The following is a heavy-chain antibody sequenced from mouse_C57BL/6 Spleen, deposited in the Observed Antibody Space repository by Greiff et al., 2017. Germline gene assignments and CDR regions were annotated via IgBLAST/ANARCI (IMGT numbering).Heavy chain of an antibody. J-gene: IGHJ1*03. Sequence: VQLQQSGAELVKPGASVKISCKASGYAFSSYWMNWVKQRPGKGLEWIGQIYPGDGDTNYNGKFKGKATLTADKSSSKAYMQLSSLTSEDSAVYFCARDDLRRGYFDVWGTGTTVTVSS. CDR1: GYAFSSYW. V-gene: IGHV1-80*01. CDR2: IYPGDGDT. CDR3: ARDDLRRGYFDV. D-gene: IGHD2-12*01.